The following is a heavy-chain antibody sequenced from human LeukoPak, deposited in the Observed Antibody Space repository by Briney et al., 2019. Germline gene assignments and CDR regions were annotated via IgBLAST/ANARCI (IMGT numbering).Heavy chain of an antibody. CDR1: GFTVSSSY. D-gene: IGHD4-17*01. J-gene: IGHJ4*02. CDR2: IYSGGNT. Sequence: GGSLRLSCAASGFTVSSSYMSWVRQAPGKGLEWVSVIYSGGNTYYADSVKGRFTISRDNSKNTLYLQMNSLRAEDTAVYHCARHPYGDYGLVIVYWGQGTLVTVSS. V-gene: IGHV3-66*04. CDR3: ARHPYGDYGLVIVY.